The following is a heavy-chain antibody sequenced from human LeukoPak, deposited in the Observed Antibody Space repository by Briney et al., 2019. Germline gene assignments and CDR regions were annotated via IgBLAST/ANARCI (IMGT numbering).Heavy chain of an antibody. CDR1: GFTFSSYG. D-gene: IGHD2-2*01. J-gene: IGHJ4*02. Sequence: GGSLRLSCAASGFTFSSYGMHWVRQAPGKGLEWVAVIWYDGSNKYYADSVKGRFTISRDNSKNTLYLQMNSLRAEDTAVYYCASSDEEQYQLLPLGYWGQGTPVTVSS. CDR3: ASSDEEQYQLLPLGY. V-gene: IGHV3-33*01. CDR2: IWYDGSNK.